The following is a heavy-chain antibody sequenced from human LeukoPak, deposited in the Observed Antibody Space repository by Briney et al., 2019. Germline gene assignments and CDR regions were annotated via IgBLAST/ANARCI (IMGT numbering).Heavy chain of an antibody. D-gene: IGHD2-2*01. CDR1: GYTSTSYD. Sequence: VASVKVSCKASGYTSTSYDINWVRQATGQGLEWMGWMNPNSGNTGYAQKFQGRVTMTRNTSISTAYMELSSLRSEDTAVYYCARRLRKTSDCSSTSCYGYWGQGTLVTVSS. CDR2: MNPNSGNT. CDR3: ARRLRKTSDCSSTSCYGY. V-gene: IGHV1-8*01. J-gene: IGHJ4*02.